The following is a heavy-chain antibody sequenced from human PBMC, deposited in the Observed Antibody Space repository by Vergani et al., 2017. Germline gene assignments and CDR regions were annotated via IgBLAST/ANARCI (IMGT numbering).Heavy chain of an antibody. V-gene: IGHV3-66*02. J-gene: IGHJ4*02. CDR2: IYSGVST. CDR3: ARTLTGTNTIDY. Sequence: EVQLVESGGGLVQPGGSLRLSCAASGFTVSSNYMSWVRQAPGKGLEWVSVIYSGVSTYYADSVKGRFTISRDNSKNTLYLQMNSLRAEDTAVYYCARTLTGTNTIDYWGQGTLVTVSS. CDR1: GFTVSSNY. D-gene: IGHD1-7*01.